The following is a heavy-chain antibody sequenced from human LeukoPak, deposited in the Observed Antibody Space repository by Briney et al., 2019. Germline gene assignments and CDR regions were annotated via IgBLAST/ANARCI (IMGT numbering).Heavy chain of an antibody. Sequence: SETLSLTCTVSGGSISSSSYYWGWIRQPPGKGLGWIGSIYYSGSTYYNPSLKSRVTISVDTSKNQFSPKLSSVTAADTAVYYCASNSSSWYYYYYGMDVWGQGTTVTVSS. V-gene: IGHV4-39*01. J-gene: IGHJ6*02. CDR3: ASNSSSWYYYYYGMDV. CDR1: GGSISSSSYY. D-gene: IGHD6-13*01. CDR2: IYYSGST.